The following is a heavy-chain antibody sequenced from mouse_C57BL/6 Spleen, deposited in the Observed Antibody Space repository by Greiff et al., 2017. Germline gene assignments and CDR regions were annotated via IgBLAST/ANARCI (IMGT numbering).Heavy chain of an antibody. CDR2: IWSGGST. CDR1: GFSLTSYG. V-gene: IGHV2-2*01. J-gene: IGHJ4*01. D-gene: IGHD2-12*01. Sequence: VQLQQSGPGLVQPSQRLSITCKVSGFSLTSYGVHWVRQSPGKGLEWLGVIWSGGSTEYNADLISRLSISKDNSMSQVFFKMNILHADDTAIFYFARESLRRCHYAIDYWRPATSVTVSS. CDR3: ARESLRRCHYAIDY.